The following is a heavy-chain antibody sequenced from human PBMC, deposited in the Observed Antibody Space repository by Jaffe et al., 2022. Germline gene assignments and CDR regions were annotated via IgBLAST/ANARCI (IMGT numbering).Heavy chain of an antibody. CDR2: IYYSGST. V-gene: IGHV4-39*01. D-gene: IGHD2-15*01. J-gene: IGHJ5*02. Sequence: QLQLQESGPGLVKPSETLSLTCTVSGGSISSSSYYWGWIRQPPGKGLEWIGSIYYSGSTYYNPSLKSRVTISVDTSKNQFSLKLSSVTAADTAVYYCARYCSGGSCSTNWFDPWGQGTLVTVSS. CDR3: ARYCSGGSCSTNWFDP. CDR1: GGSISSSSYY.